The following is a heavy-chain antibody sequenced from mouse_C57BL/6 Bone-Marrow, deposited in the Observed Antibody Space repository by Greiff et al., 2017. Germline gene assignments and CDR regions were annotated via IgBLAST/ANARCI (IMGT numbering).Heavy chain of an antibody. V-gene: IGHV1-81*01. CDR3: ARGGFYYYGQRYFDV. J-gene: IGHJ1*03. D-gene: IGHD1-1*01. CDR1: GYTFTSYG. Sequence: VKLQESGAELARPGASVKLSCKASGYTFTSYGLSWVKQRTGQGLEWIGEIYPRSGNTYYNEKFKVKATLTADKSSSTAYMVLRSLTSEDSAVYFCARGGFYYYGQRYFDVWGTGTTVTVSS. CDR2: IYPRSGNT.